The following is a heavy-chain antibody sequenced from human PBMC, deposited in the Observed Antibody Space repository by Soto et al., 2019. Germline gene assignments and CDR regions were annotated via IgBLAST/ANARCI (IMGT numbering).Heavy chain of an antibody. CDR3: ARRYPRGVVVPAATRGAFDI. D-gene: IGHD2-2*01. CDR1: GYSFTSYW. Sequence: GASLKISCKGSGYSFTSYWIGWVRQMPGKGLEWMGIIYPGDSDTRYSPSFQGQVTISADKSISTAYLQWSSLKASDTAMYYCARRYPRGVVVPAATRGAFDIWGQGTMVTVSS. CDR2: IYPGDSDT. J-gene: IGHJ3*02. V-gene: IGHV5-51*01.